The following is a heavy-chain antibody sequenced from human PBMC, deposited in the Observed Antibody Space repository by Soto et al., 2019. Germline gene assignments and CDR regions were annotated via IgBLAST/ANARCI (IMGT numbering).Heavy chain of an antibody. CDR2: ITSSGSTI. D-gene: IGHD6-6*01. CDR3: ARNIRGXWDSRSSGFXY. J-gene: IGHJ4*02. V-gene: IGHV3-48*03. CDR1: GFTFSSCK. Sequence: GGSLRLSCPASGFTFSSCKMNWVRQAPGKGLEGVSYITSSGSTIYYADSVKGRFTIGRDNAXNSLSQEINSLRAEDTAVYCFARNIRGXWDSRSSGFXYWGQGILVTVSS.